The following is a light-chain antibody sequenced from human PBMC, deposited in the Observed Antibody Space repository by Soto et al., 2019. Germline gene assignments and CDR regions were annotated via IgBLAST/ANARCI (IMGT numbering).Light chain of an antibody. V-gene: IGKV3-15*01. J-gene: IGKJ4*01. Sequence: EIVMTQSPATLSVSPGERANLSCRASQSVSSNLAWYQQKPGQAPRLLIYGASTRATGIPARFSGSGSGTEFTLTISSLQSEDFAVYYRQQYNNWPLTFGGGTKV. CDR3: QQYNNWPLT. CDR2: GAS. CDR1: QSVSSN.